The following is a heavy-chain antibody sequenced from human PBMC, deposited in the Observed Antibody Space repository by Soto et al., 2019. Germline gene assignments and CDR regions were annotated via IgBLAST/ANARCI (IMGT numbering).Heavy chain of an antibody. D-gene: IGHD3-10*01. CDR1: GYSFSDFA. CDR3: ARTFTMIRGVANGDWFDH. Sequence: RASVKVSCKSSGYSFSDFALHWVRQAPGQTLEWLGWINGGEGNSKYSQKFKDRVTLTRDTSASTAYMDLSSLRPEDTAIYYCARTFTMIRGVANGDWFDHWGQGTLVTVSS. J-gene: IGHJ5*02. CDR2: INGGEGNS. V-gene: IGHV1-3*01.